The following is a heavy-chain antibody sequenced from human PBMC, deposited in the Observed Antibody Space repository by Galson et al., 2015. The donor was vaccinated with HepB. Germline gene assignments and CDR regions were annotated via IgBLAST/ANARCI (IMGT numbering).Heavy chain of an antibody. CDR3: ATGPITMIVVVTGATYFQH. Sequence: VKVSCKVSGYTFTDYYVHWVQQAPGKGLEWMGLVDPEDGETIYAEKFQGRVPITADTSTDTAYMELSSLRSEDTAVYYCATGPITMIVVVTGATYFQHWGQGTLVTVSS. V-gene: IGHV1-69-2*01. CDR2: VDPEDGET. CDR1: GYTFTDYY. J-gene: IGHJ1*01. D-gene: IGHD3-22*01.